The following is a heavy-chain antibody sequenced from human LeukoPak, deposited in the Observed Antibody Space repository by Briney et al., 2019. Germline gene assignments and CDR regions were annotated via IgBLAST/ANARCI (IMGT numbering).Heavy chain of an antibody. D-gene: IGHD3-22*01. J-gene: IGHJ4*02. CDR2: ISGSGDRT. CDR3: AKDLAYDSTDYHVVFDC. CDR1: GFTVSTYA. Sequence: GGSLRLSCAASGFTVSTYAMSWVRQAPGKGLEWVSAISGSGDRTYHADSVKGRFTTSRDNSKNTLYLQMNSLRAEDTAIYYCAKDLAYDSTDYHVVFDCWGQGTLVTVSS. V-gene: IGHV3-23*01.